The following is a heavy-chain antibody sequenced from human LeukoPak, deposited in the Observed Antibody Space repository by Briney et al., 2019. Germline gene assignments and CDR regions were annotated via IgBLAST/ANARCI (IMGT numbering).Heavy chain of an antibody. CDR3: ARISIAAAGRDF. V-gene: IGHV3-48*04. CDR1: GFTLSRYN. Sequence: GGSLRLSCVGSGFTLSRYNMNWVRHAPGKGLEWVSYISSSRSSKYYADSVKGRFTSSRDNAKNSLYMQMNSLRVEDTAVYYCARISIAAAGRDFWGQGTLVTVSS. J-gene: IGHJ4*02. D-gene: IGHD6-13*01. CDR2: ISSSRSSK.